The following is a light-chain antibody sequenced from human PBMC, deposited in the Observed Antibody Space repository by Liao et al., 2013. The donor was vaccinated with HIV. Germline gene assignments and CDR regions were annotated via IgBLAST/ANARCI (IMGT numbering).Light chain of an antibody. V-gene: IGLV3-21*04. CDR3: HVWDSSSDQSV. CDR2: YDS. J-gene: IGLJ3*02. Sequence: SYVLTQPPSVSLAPGKTARITCGGNNIGTKGVHWYQQKPGQAPVLVIYYDSDRPSGIPERFSGSTYGNTATLTISRVEAGDEADYYCHVWDSSSDQSVFGGGTKLTVL. CDR1: NIGTKG.